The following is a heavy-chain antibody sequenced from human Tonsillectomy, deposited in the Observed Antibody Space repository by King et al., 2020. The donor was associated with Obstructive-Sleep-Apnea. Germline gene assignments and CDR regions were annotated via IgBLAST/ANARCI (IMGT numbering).Heavy chain of an antibody. Sequence: VQLVESGGGVVQPGRSLRLSCGASGFTFKNYAMHWVRQTPGKGLEGVTVISYDGSNTYYTDSVKGRFTISRDNSNNIVYLRMNSLRPEDTAVYYCVRGGTLLWFGDFSVGYDPFDVWGQGTVVTVSS. V-gene: IGHV3-30-3*01. CDR1: GFTFKNYA. D-gene: IGHD3-10*01. J-gene: IGHJ3*01. CDR2: ISYDGSNT. CDR3: VRGGTLLWFGDFSVGYDPFDV.